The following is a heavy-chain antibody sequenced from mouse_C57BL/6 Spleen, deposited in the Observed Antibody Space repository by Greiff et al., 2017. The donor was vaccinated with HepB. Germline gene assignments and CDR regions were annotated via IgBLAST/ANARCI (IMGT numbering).Heavy chain of an antibody. CDR1: GYTFTSYG. V-gene: IGHV1-81*01. J-gene: IGHJ2*01. Sequence: VQLQQSGAELARPGASVKLSCKASGYTFTSYGISWVKQRTGQGVEWIGEIYPRSGNTYYNEKFKGKATLTADKSSSTAYMELRSLTSEDSAVYFCAATVAYYFDYWGQGTTLTVSS. CDR2: IYPRSGNT. D-gene: IGHD1-1*01. CDR3: AATVAYYFDY.